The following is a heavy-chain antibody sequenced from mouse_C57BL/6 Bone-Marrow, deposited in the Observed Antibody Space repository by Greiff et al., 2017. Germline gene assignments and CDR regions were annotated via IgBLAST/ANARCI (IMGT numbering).Heavy chain of an antibody. CDR2: IHPSDSDT. CDR1: GYTFTSYW. CDR3: AILAAYYSNYRDY. Sequence: QVQLQQPGAELVKPGASVKVSCKASGYTFTSYWMHWVKQRPGPGLEWIGRIHPSDSDTNYKQKFKGKATLTVDKSSSTAYMQLSSLTSAGSAVYDCAILAAYYSNYRDYWGQGTTLTVSS. D-gene: IGHD2-5*01. J-gene: IGHJ2*01. V-gene: IGHV1-74*01.